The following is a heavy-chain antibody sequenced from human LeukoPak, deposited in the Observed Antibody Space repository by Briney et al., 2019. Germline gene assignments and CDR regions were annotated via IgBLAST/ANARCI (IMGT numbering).Heavy chain of an antibody. CDR1: DYTFTNYD. CDR2: MRSGSGYT. J-gene: IGHJ4*02. V-gene: IGHV1-8*02. CDR3: ARGIEAGVDY. D-gene: IGHD6-25*01. Sequence: GSVNVSCKTSDYTFTNYDINWVRQATGQGGEWLGWMRSGSGYTGYAQKFQGRVTMTRDISITTAYVELSSLRSEDTAVYYCARGIEAGVDYWGQGTLVTVPS.